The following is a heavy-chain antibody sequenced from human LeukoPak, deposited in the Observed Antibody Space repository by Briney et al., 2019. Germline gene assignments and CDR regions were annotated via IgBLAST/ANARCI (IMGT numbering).Heavy chain of an antibody. J-gene: IGHJ4*02. CDR3: AKNYFGTGWFYFDY. CDR2: IWYDGSTK. V-gene: IGHV3-33*06. D-gene: IGHD6-19*01. CDR1: GFAFNSYA. Sequence: GGSPRLSCAASGFAFNSYAMHWVRQAPGKGLEWVAVIWYDGSTKYYADSVKGRFTVSRDNSKNTLYLQMNSLRAGDTAVYFCAKNYFGTGWFYFDYWGQGTLVTVSS.